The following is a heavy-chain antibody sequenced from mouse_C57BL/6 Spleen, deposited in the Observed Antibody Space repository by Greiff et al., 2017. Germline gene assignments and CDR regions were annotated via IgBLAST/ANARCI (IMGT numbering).Heavy chain of an antibody. D-gene: IGHD2-4*01. J-gene: IGHJ4*01. CDR2: INPYNGGT. CDR1: GYTFTDYY. Sequence: EVQLQQSGPVLVKPGASVKMSCKASGYTFTDYYMNWVKQSHGKSLEWIGVINPYNGGTSYNQKFKGKATLTVDKSSSTAYMELNSLTSEDSAVYYCARNYEYDGAMDYWGQGTSVTVSS. CDR3: ARNYEYDGAMDY. V-gene: IGHV1-19*01.